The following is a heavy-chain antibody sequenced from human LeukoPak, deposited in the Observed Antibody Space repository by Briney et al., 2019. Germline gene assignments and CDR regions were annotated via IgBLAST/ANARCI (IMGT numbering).Heavy chain of an antibody. Sequence: GGSLRLSCAASGFTFSSYAMSWVRQAPGKGLEWVSAISGSGGSTYYADSVKGRFTISRDNSKNTLYLQMNSLRAEDTAVYYCAKELTYYYDSSGYSGLGYFDYWGQGTLVTVSS. CDR1: GFTFSSYA. V-gene: IGHV3-23*01. CDR2: ISGSGGST. J-gene: IGHJ4*02. D-gene: IGHD3-22*01. CDR3: AKELTYYYDSSGYSGLGYFDY.